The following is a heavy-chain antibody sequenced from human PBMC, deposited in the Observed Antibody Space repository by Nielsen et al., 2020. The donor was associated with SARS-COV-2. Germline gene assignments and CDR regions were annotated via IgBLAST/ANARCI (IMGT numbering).Heavy chain of an antibody. CDR2: IYHSGST. CDR3: ARRGYSGYGYYYYYYYMDV. D-gene: IGHD5-12*01. CDR1: GYSISSGYY. J-gene: IGHJ6*03. Sequence: SETLSLTCTVSGYSISSGYYWGWIRQPPGKGLEWIGSIYHSGSTNYNPSLKSRVTISVDTSKNQFSLKLSSVTAADTAVYYCARRGYSGYGYYYYYYYMDVWGKGTTVTVSS. V-gene: IGHV4-38-2*02.